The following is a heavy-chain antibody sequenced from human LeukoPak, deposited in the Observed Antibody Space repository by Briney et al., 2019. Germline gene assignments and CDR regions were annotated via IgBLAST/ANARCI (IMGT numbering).Heavy chain of an antibody. V-gene: IGHV4-34*01. CDR3: ARGRARSKAGDI. Sequence: PSETLSLTCAVHGGSFDDYYCSWIRQPPGKGLEWIGGIHPHGIFYYNAALVSRVTISIDTSKSQFYLTLNSVTAADTAFYSCARGRARSKAGDIWGQGSLVPVSS. CDR2: IHPHGIF. J-gene: IGHJ4*02. CDR1: GGSFDDYY. D-gene: IGHD2-21*02.